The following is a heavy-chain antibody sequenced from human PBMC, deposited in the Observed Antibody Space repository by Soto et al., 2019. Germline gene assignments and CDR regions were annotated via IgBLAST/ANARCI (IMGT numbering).Heavy chain of an antibody. CDR2: INSDGSST. CDR1: GFTFSSYW. J-gene: IGHJ6*02. Sequence: GGSLRLSCAASGFTFSSYWMHWVRQAPGKGLVWVSRINSDGSSTSYADSVKGRFTISRDNAKNTLYLQMNSLRAEDTAVYYCARSEGITFGGVIVLYYYGMDVWGQGTTVTVSS. D-gene: IGHD3-16*02. CDR3: ARSEGITFGGVIVLYYYGMDV. V-gene: IGHV3-74*01.